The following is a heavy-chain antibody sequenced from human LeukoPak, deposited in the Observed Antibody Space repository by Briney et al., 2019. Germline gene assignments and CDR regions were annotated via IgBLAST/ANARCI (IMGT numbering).Heavy chain of an antibody. J-gene: IGHJ3*02. D-gene: IGHD3-22*01. CDR1: GFTFSSYA. CDR3: ARSQKAGGGYYPTDAFDI. V-gene: IGHV3-23*01. Sequence: PGGCLRLSCAASGFTFSSYAMIWVRQAPGKGLEWVSSISDSGGRTYYADSVKGRFTISRDNAKNSLHLQMNSLRAEDTAVYYCARSQKAGGGYYPTDAFDIWGQGTMVTVSS. CDR2: ISDSGGRT.